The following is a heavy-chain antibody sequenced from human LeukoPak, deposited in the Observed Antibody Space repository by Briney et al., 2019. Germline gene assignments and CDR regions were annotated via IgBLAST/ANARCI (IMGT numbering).Heavy chain of an antibody. D-gene: IGHD3-10*01. J-gene: IGHJ4*02. CDR3: ASLFYFCSGSFPTY. V-gene: IGHV4-39*01. CDR1: GGSMNSRSYY. CDR2: IFYTGSA. Sequence: PSETLSLTCTVSGGSMNSRSYYWGWIRQPPGKELEFIGSIFYTGSAYYNPSLKSRVSISVDTSKSHFSLNLISVTAAGTALYYCASLFYFCSGSFPTYWGLGTLVTVSS.